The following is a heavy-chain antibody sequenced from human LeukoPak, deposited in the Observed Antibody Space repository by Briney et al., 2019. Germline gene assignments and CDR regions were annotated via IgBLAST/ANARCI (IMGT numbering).Heavy chain of an antibody. D-gene: IGHD5-12*01. J-gene: IGHJ6*03. CDR1: GGSISSGSYY. V-gene: IGHV4-61*02. CDR3: ARDSEGYAHSHYHYYMDV. CDR2: IYTSGST. Sequence: SETLSLTCTVSGGSISSGSYYWSWIRQPAGKGLEWIGRIYTSGSTNYNPSLKSRVTISVDTSKNQFSLKLSSVTAADTAVYYCARDSEGYAHSHYHYYMDVWGKGTTVTISS.